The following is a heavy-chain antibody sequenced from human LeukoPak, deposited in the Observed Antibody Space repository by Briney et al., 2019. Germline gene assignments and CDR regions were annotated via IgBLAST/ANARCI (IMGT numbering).Heavy chain of an antibody. D-gene: IGHD6-6*01. CDR2: ISGSGGST. Sequence: GGPLRLSCAASGFTFSSYAMSWVRQAPGKGLEWVSAISGSGGSTYYADSVKGRFTISRDNSKNTLYLQMNSLRAEDTAVYYCAKDTYSSSSVGAFFDYWGQGTLVTVSS. V-gene: IGHV3-23*01. CDR3: AKDTYSSSSVGAFFDY. CDR1: GFTFSSYA. J-gene: IGHJ4*02.